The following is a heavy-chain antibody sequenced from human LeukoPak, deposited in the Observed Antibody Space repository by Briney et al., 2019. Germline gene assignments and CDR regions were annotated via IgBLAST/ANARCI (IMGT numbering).Heavy chain of an antibody. D-gene: IGHD3-10*01. CDR3: ARGGATPMVFRY. CDR2: INHSGST. J-gene: IGHJ4*02. Sequence: SETLSLTCAVYAGSFSAYYWSWIRQSPGKGLEWIGEINHSGSTKYNPSLKSRVAISIDTSKNQFSLHLTSVTAADTAVYYCARGGATPMVFRYWGRGTLVTVSS. CDR1: AGSFSAYY. V-gene: IGHV4-34*01.